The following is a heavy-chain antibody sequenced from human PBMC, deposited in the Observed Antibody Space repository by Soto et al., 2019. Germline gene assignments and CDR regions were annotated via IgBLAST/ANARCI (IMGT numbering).Heavy chain of an antibody. D-gene: IGHD3-10*01. CDR1: GGSFRGDG. J-gene: IGHJ6*03. V-gene: IGHV4-34*01. Sequence: CETRSVRYAVEGGSFRGDGGSWLRQPPGKGLEWIGEINHSGSTNYNPSLKSRVTISVDTSKNQFSLKLSSVTAADTAVYYCARGRRYYGSGSYSYYYYYYMDVWGKGTTVTVSS. CDR2: INHSGST. CDR3: ARGRRYYGSGSYSYYYYYYMDV.